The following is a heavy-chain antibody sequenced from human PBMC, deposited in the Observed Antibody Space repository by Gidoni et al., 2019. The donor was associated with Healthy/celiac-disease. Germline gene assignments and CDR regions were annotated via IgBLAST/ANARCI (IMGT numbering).Heavy chain of an antibody. CDR2: INHSGST. J-gene: IGHJ4*02. Sequence: QVQLQQWGAGLLKPSETLSLTCAVYGGSFSGYYWSWIRQPPGKGLEWIGEINHSGSTNYNPSLKGRVTISVDTSKNQFSLKLSSVTAADTAVYYCARGPLHQAAVGAFDYWGQGTLVTVSS. V-gene: IGHV4-34*01. CDR1: GGSFSGYY. CDR3: ARGPLHQAAVGAFDY. D-gene: IGHD6-13*01.